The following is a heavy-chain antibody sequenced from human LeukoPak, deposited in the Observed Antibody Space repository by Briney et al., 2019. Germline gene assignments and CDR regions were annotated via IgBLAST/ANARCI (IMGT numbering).Heavy chain of an antibody. D-gene: IGHD2-2*02. CDR3: ARAPAIYCSSTSCYTGGYYYYYYMDV. CDR1: GYTFTSYD. J-gene: IGHJ6*03. V-gene: IGHV1-8*01. CDR2: MNPNSGNT. Sequence: ASVKVSCKASGYTFTSYDVNWVRQATGQGLEWMGWMNPNSGNTGYAQKFQGRVTMTRNTSISTAYMELSSLRSEDTAVYYCARAPAIYCSSTSCYTGGYYYYYYMDVWGKGTTVTVSS.